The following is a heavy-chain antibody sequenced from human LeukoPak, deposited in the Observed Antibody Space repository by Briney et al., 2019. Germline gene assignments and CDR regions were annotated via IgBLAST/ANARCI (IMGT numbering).Heavy chain of an antibody. V-gene: IGHV5-51*01. J-gene: IGHJ4*02. Sequence: LGKSLKISCKCSGYSFTSYWIGWMRQMPGKGLEWMGITYPGDSDTSYNPSFQGQVTLSPDQDNSTAYVQWRSLKASDAAMYYCARHSSDYGDFTDLFDYWGQGTLVTVSS. CDR1: GYSFTSYW. CDR2: TYPGDSDT. CDR3: ARHSSDYGDFTDLFDY. D-gene: IGHD4-17*01.